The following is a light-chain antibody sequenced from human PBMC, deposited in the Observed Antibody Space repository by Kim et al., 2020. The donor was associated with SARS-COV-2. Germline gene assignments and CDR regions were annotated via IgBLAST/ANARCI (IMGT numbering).Light chain of an antibody. CDR2: WAS. V-gene: IGKV4-1*01. CDR3: QQYYSTPYT. Sequence: RATINCQSIQSVLYSSNNQSYLAWYQQKPGQPPKLLIYWASTREYGVPDRFSGSGSGTDFTLTISSLQAEDVAVYYCQQYYSTPYTFGQGTKLEI. CDR1: QSVLYSSNNQSY. J-gene: IGKJ2*01.